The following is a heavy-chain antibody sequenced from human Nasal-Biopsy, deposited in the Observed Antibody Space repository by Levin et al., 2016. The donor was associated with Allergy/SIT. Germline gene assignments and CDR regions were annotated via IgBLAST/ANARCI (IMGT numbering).Heavy chain of an antibody. CDR3: AKGRGTSLNLDAFDF. J-gene: IGHJ3*01. CDR1: GFTFSAYA. Sequence: GGSLRLSCAASGFTFSAYAMSWVRQAPGKGLEWVSSRSVRYGSTYYADSVKGRFTISRDDSKNTLDLQMNSLRADDTAIYYCAKGRGTSLNLDAFDFWGQGTMVTVSS. V-gene: IGHV3-23*01. D-gene: IGHD1-26*01. CDR2: RSVRYGST.